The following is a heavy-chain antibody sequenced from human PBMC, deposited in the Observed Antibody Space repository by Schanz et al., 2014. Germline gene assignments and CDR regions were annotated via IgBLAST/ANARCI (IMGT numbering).Heavy chain of an antibody. V-gene: IGHV3-23*01. CDR1: GFTFRNYA. D-gene: IGHD1-1*01. CDR3: AKPPPGYLITWYTYYFVS. J-gene: IGHJ4*02. CDR2: ISGSGNTK. Sequence: VQLLESGGGLVQPGGSLKLSCSASGFTFRNYALSWVRQAPGKGLAWVSAISGSGNTKHYADSVKGRFTISRDNSRNTLYLQMDGLRAEDTAVYYCAKPPPGYLITWYTYYFVSWGQGTLVTVSS.